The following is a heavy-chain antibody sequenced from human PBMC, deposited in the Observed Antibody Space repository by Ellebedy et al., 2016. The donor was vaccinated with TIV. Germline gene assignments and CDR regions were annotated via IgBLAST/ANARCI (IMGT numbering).Heavy chain of an antibody. CDR3: ARLDTQYYDFWSGFSEGWYFDL. D-gene: IGHD3-3*01. Sequence: GESLKISCKGSGYSFTSYWIGWVCQMPGKGLEWMGIIYPGDSDTRYSPSFQGQVTISADKSISTADLQWISLKASDTAMYYCARLDTQYYDFWSGFSEGWYFDLWGRGTLVTVSS. CDR2: IYPGDSDT. V-gene: IGHV5-51*01. J-gene: IGHJ2*01. CDR1: GYSFTSYW.